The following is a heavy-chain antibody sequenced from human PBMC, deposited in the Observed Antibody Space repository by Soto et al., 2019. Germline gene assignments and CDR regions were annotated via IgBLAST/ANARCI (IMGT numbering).Heavy chain of an antibody. V-gene: IGHV5-51*01. D-gene: IGHD2-15*01. CDR1: GYSFTSYW. J-gene: IGHJ4*02. CDR2: IYPGDSDT. CDR3: AGVGYCTGGGCSRHYFDS. Sequence: LGESLKISCKGSGYSFTSYWIGWVRQMPGKGLEWMGIIYPGDSDTRYSPSFQGQVTISADKSISTAYLQWSSLKASDTAMYYCAGVGYCTGGGCSRHYFDSWGQGTLVTVSS.